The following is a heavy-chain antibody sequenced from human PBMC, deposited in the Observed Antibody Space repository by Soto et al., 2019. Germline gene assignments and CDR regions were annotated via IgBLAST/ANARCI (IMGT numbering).Heavy chain of an antibody. V-gene: IGHV4-38-2*01. CDR2: MYHSGIT. CDR3: ARVEMSTMYFDF. J-gene: IGHJ4*02. CDR1: GYSISSGYY. D-gene: IGHD5-12*01. Sequence: KSSETLSLTCAVSGYSISSGYYWGWIRQPPGKGLEWIASMYHSGITYYNPSLKSRVTISVDTSKNRFSLNLSSVTAADTAVYFCARVEMSTMYFDFWGQGTPVTVSS.